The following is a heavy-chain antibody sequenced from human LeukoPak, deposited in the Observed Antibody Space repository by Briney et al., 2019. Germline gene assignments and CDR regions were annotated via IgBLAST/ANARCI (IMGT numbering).Heavy chain of an antibody. CDR3: ARDLAGYSYGLGGMDV. Sequence: GGSLRLSCAASGFTVSSNYKSWVRQAPGKGLEWVSVIYSGGSTYYADSVKGRFTISRDNSKNTLYLQMNSLRAEDTAVYYCARDLAGYSYGLGGMDVWGQGTTVTVSS. J-gene: IGHJ6*02. V-gene: IGHV3-66*01. D-gene: IGHD5-18*01. CDR2: IYSGGST. CDR1: GFTVSSNY.